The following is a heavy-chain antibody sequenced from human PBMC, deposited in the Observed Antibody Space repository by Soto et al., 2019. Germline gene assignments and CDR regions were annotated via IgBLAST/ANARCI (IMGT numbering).Heavy chain of an antibody. J-gene: IGHJ6*02. D-gene: IGHD3-9*01. CDR3: ARHKGYYDILTGDNYYYYGMDV. CDR1: GYSFTSYW. V-gene: IGHV5-51*01. CDR2: IYPGDSDT. Sequence: GESLKISCKGSGYSFTSYWIGWVRQMPGKGLEWMGIIYPGDSDTRYSPSFQGQVTISADKSISTAYLQWSSLKASDTAMYYCARHKGYYDILTGDNYYYYGMDVWGQGTTVNVSS.